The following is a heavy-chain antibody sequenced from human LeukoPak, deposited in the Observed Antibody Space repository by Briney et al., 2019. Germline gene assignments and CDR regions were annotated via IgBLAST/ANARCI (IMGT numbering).Heavy chain of an antibody. V-gene: IGHV3-33*01. CDR2: IWYDGSNK. J-gene: IGHJ4*02. CDR1: GFTFSSYG. CDR3: ARDDDFWSGYYSQFDY. Sequence: PGGSLRLSCAAPGFTFSSYGMHWVRQAPGKGLEWVAVIWYDGSNKYYADSVKGRFTISRDNSKNTLYLQMNSLRAEDTAVYYCARDDDFWSGYYSQFDYWGQGTLVTVSS. D-gene: IGHD3-3*01.